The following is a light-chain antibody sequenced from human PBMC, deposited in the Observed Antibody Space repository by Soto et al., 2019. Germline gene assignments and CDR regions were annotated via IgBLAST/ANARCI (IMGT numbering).Light chain of an antibody. V-gene: IGLV2-8*01. CDR1: TSDVGGYDY. CDR2: AVS. CDR3: SSYAGSNNLVV. Sequence: QSALTQPPSASGSPGQSVTISCTGTTSDVGGYDYVSWYQQHPGKAPKLMIYAVSKRPSGVPDRFSGSKSGSTASLTVSGLQAEDEADYYCSSYAGSNNLVVFGGGTKLTVL. J-gene: IGLJ2*01.